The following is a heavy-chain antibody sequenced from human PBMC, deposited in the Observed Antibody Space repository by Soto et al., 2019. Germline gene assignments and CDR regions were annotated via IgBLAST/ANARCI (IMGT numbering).Heavy chain of an antibody. V-gene: IGHV3-23*01. CDR2: ITNGGLNT. CDR3: VKGSASGSPYYFDF. CDR1: GFTFSRYA. Sequence: DVQLLESGGGLVQPGGSLRLSCAGSGFTFSRYAMGWIRQTPGTGLQWVATITNGGLNTDSADSVKGRFTISRDNSRGTLYLQMTSLRVEDTAVYSCVKGSASGSPYYFDFWGQGTLVAVSS. D-gene: IGHD6-25*01. J-gene: IGHJ4*02.